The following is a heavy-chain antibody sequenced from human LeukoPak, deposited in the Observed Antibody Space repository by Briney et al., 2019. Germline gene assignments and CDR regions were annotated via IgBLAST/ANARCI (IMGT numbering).Heavy chain of an antibody. CDR3: ARGVDAALGAFDV. CDR2: INPTAGST. Sequence: ASVEVSCKASGYTFTGYYMHWVRQAPGQGLEWMGIINPTAGSTSYAQKFQGRVTMTRDTSTSTVYMELSSLRSEDAAVYYCARGVDAALGAFDVWGQGTMVTVSS. D-gene: IGHD5-18*01. J-gene: IGHJ3*01. CDR1: GYTFTGYY. V-gene: IGHV1-46*01.